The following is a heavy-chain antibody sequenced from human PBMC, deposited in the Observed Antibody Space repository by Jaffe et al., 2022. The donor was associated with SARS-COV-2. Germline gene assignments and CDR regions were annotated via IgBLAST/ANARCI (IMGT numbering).Heavy chain of an antibody. CDR1: GFTFSSYS. J-gene: IGHJ6*02. CDR2: ISSSSSTI. D-gene: IGHD3-10*01. CDR3: ARESAIRMVRGAIQYYGMDV. V-gene: IGHV3-48*02. Sequence: EVQLVESGGGLVQPGGSLRLSCAASGFTFSSYSMNWVRQAPGKGLEWVSYISSSSSTIYYADSVKGRFTISRDNAKNSLYLQMNSLRDEDTAVYYCARESAIRMVRGAIQYYGMDVWGQGTTVTVSS.